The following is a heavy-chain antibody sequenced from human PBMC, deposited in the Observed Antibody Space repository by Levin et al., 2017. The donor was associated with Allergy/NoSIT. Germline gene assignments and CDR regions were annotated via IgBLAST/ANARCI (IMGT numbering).Heavy chain of an antibody. CDR2: INHSGST. CDR1: GGSFSGYY. J-gene: IGHJ4*02. CDR3: ARTPFGELPLDY. V-gene: IGHV4-34*01. Sequence: SETLSLTCAVYGGSFSGYYWSWIRQPPGKGLEWIGEINHSGSTNYNPSLKSRVTISVDTSKNQFSLKLSSVTAADTAVYYCARTPFGELPLDYWGQGTLVTVSS. D-gene: IGHD3-10*01.